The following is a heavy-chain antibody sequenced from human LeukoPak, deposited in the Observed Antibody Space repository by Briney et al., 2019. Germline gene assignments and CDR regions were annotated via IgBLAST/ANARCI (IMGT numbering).Heavy chain of an antibody. J-gene: IGHJ4*02. Sequence: PETLSLTCTVSGGSVSSDYWSWIRQPPGKGLEWIGYIYYSGSTNYNPSLKSRVTISVGTSKNQFSLKLSSVTAADTAVYYCARATESYYYGSGRYLPYFDYWGQGTLVTVSS. D-gene: IGHD3-10*01. CDR1: GGSVSSDY. CDR2: IYYSGST. CDR3: ARATESYYYGSGRYLPYFDY. V-gene: IGHV4-59*02.